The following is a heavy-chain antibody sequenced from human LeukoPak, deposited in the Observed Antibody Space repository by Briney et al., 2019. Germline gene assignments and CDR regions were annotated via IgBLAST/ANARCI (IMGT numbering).Heavy chain of an antibody. CDR2: IYTNVGT. Sequence: PSQTLSLTCTLSGGSISSGSYYWSWIRQPVGKGLEWIGRIYTNVGTNYNPSLKSRVTISVDTSRTQFSLKLSSVTAADTAVYYCARATSCSGSYCFADRDRPPYAFDIWGQGTMVTVSS. CDR1: GGSISSGSYY. J-gene: IGHJ3*02. V-gene: IGHV4-61*02. D-gene: IGHD1-26*01. CDR3: ARATSCSGSYCFADRDRPPYAFDI.